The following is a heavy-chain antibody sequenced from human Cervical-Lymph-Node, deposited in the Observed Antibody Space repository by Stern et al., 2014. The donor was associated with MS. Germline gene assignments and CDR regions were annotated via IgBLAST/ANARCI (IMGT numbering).Heavy chain of an antibody. Sequence: QVQLVQSGAEVKKPGASGKVSCKASGYIFSTYIMQWVRQAPGQRLEWMGWINAGNGHTKYSQKFQGRVTITRDTSASTGYMEVSSLRSEDTAVYYCARARGASNWNFDYWGQGTLVTVSS. J-gene: IGHJ4*02. V-gene: IGHV1-3*01. CDR2: INAGNGHT. D-gene: IGHD1-1*01. CDR3: ARARGASNWNFDY. CDR1: GYIFSTYI.